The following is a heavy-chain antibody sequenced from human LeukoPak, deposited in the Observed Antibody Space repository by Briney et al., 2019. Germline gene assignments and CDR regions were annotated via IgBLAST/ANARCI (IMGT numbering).Heavy chain of an antibody. J-gene: IGHJ6*03. Sequence: PSETLSLTCTVSGGSISSGSYYWSWIRRPAGKGLEWIGRIYTSGSTNYNPSLKSRVTISVDTSKNQFSLKLSSVTAADTAVYYCARATYCYDSSGYYYPNYYYYYMDVWGKGTTVTVSS. CDR1: GGSISSGSYY. CDR3: ARATYCYDSSGYYYPNYYYYYMDV. V-gene: IGHV4-61*02. CDR2: IYTSGST. D-gene: IGHD3-22*01.